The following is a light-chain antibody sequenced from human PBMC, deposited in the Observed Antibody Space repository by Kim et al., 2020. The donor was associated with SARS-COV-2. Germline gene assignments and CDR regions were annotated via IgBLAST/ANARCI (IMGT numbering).Light chain of an antibody. CDR1: QSIYSQ. CDR2: AAS. Sequence: ASVGDRVTITCRTTQSIYSQLNWYQQKPGRAPKLLISAASTLQGGVPSRFSGSGSETDFTLTISSLQPEDFATYFCQQSYITPFTFGPGTKVDIK. J-gene: IGKJ3*01. CDR3: QQSYITPFT. V-gene: IGKV1-39*01.